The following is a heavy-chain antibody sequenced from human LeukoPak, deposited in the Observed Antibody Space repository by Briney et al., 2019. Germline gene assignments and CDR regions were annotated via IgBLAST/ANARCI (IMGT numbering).Heavy chain of an antibody. Sequence: GGSLRLSCAAPGFSFSTYAMSWVRQAPGKGLEWVSAISGSGGSTYYADSVKGRFTISRDNSKNTLYLQMNSLRAEDTAVYYCAKVPKYYYDSSGYSPPQYYFDYWGQGTLVTVSS. V-gene: IGHV3-23*01. CDR2: ISGSGGST. D-gene: IGHD3-22*01. CDR1: GFSFSTYA. J-gene: IGHJ4*02. CDR3: AKVPKYYYDSSGYSPPQYYFDY.